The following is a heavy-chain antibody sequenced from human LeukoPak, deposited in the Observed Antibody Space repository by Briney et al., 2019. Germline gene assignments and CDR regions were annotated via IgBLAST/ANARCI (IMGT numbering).Heavy chain of an antibody. D-gene: IGHD5-18*01. Sequence: GGSLRLSCAASGFTFSSYSMNWVRQAPGKGLEWVSSISSSSSYIYYADSVKGRFTISRDNAKNSLYLQMNSLRSEDTAIYYCARGGADSYALRYYYYYYMDVWGKGTTVTISS. V-gene: IGHV3-21*04. J-gene: IGHJ6*03. CDR2: ISSSSSYI. CDR1: GFTFSSYS. CDR3: ARGGADSYALRYYYYYYMDV.